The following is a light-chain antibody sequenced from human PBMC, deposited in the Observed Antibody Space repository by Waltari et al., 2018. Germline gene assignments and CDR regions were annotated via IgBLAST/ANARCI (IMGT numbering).Light chain of an antibody. Sequence: QSALTQPRSVSGSPGQSVTISCSGTSSDVGSSNFVSWYQQHPGNAPKLLIYDVVNRPPGVPYRFSCSKSGNTASLTIFGLQTEDESDYYRCSYAGSYTFVFGGGTQLTVL. CDR1: SSDVGSSNF. V-gene: IGLV2-11*01. CDR2: DVV. CDR3: CSYAGSYTFV. J-gene: IGLJ7*01.